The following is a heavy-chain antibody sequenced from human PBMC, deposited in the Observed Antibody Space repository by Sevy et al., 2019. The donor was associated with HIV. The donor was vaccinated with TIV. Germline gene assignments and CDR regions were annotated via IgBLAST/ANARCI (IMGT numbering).Heavy chain of an antibody. CDR2: IKSKTDGGTT. V-gene: IGHV3-15*01. J-gene: IGHJ4*02. CDR1: GFTFSNAW. Sequence: GGSLRLSCAASGFTFSNAWMSWVRQAPGKGLEWVGRIKSKTDGGTTDYAAPVKGRFTISRVGSINTLYLQRNSLKTEDTAVYYCTTDADSGTYDYWGQGTLVTVSS. D-gene: IGHD6-13*01. CDR3: TTDADSGTYDY.